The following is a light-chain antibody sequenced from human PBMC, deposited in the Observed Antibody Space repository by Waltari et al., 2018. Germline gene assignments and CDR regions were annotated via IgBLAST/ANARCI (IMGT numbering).Light chain of an antibody. CDR2: KAS. J-gene: IGKJ1*01. CDR3: QQYSSYRA. V-gene: IGKV1-5*03. CDR1: QSISSW. Sequence: DIQMTQSPSTLSASVGDRVTITCRASQSISSWLAWYQQKPGKAPNLLIDKASTLESGVPSRFSASGSGTEFTLTISSLQPEDFATYHCQQYSSYRAFGQGTTVEIK.